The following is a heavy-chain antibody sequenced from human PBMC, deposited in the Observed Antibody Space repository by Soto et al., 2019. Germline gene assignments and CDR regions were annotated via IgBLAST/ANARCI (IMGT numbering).Heavy chain of an antibody. CDR1: GFTFSSYA. Sequence: GESLKISCSASGFTFSSYAMHWVRQAPGKGLEYVSAISSNGGSTYYADSVKGRFTISRDNSKNTLYLQMSSLRAEDTAVYYCVKDRRSSMIDYWGQGTLVTVSS. D-gene: IGHD6-6*01. J-gene: IGHJ4*02. V-gene: IGHV3-64D*08. CDR3: VKDRRSSMIDY. CDR2: ISSNGGST.